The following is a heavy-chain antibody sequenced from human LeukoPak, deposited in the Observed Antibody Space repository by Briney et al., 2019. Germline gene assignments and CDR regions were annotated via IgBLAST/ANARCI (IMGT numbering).Heavy chain of an antibody. CDR2: VKQDGSEK. CDR1: GFTFRNYW. D-gene: IGHD6-13*01. J-gene: IGHJ4*02. Sequence: PGGSLRLSCAASGFTFRNYWMSWVRQAPGKGLEWVAKVKQDGSEKYYVDSVKGRFAVSRDNAKNSLYLQMNSLRAEDTAVYYCARDYISSWANFDYWGQGTLVTVSS. V-gene: IGHV3-7*01. CDR3: ARDYISSWANFDY.